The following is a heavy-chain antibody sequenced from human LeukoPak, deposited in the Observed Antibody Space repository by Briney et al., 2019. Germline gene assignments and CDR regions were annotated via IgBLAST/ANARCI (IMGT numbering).Heavy chain of an antibody. Sequence: GGSLRLSCAASGFSFTNAWMTWVRQAPGRGLEWVANIHPEGNEKYHVESVKGRFTISRDNAKSSLFLQMNGLRVEDTAVYYCARGDAFSGDHWGQGTLVTVSS. J-gene: IGHJ4*02. CDR2: IHPEGNEK. CDR1: GFSFTNAW. V-gene: IGHV3-7*04. CDR3: ARGDAFSGDH.